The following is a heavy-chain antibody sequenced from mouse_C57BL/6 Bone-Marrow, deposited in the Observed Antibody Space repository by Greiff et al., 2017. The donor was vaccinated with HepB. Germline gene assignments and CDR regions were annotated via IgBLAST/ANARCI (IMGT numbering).Heavy chain of an antibody. CDR1: GFTFSDYG. CDR3: ARHGGSSLDY. V-gene: IGHV5-15*01. Sequence: DVMLVESGGGLVQPGGSLKLSCAASGFTFSDYGMAWVRQAPRTGPEWVAFISNLAYSIYYADTVTGRFTISRENAKNTLYLEMSSLRSEDTAMYYCARHGGSSLDYWGQGTTLTVSS. CDR2: ISNLAYSI. D-gene: IGHD1-1*01. J-gene: IGHJ2*01.